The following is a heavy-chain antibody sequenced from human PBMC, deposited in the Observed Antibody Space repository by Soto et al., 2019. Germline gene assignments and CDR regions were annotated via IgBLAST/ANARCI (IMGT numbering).Heavy chain of an antibody. CDR2: ISGSGGSI. V-gene: IGHV3-23*01. CDR3: AKGGGDSLRYGMDV. D-gene: IGHD2-21*02. CDR1: GFIFSSSA. J-gene: IGHJ6*02. Sequence: EVQPLDSGGGLVQPGGALRLSCSASGFIFSSSAMNWVRQAPGKGLEWVSAISGSGGSIYYADSVKGRFTISRDNSKTTLYLQMDSLRAEDTAVYYCAKGGGDSLRYGMDVWGQGTTVTVSS.